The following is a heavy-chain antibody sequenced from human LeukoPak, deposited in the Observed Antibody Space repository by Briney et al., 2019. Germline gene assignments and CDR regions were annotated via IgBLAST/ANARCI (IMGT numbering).Heavy chain of an antibody. CDR2: ISYDGKNK. CDR3: ATDQGSR. D-gene: IGHD6-13*01. Sequence: GGSLRLSCAASGFTLSTYHMLWVRQAPDRGLEWVSIISYDGKNKCHADSVKGRFTISRDNSKNTLYLQMDSLRVEDTAVYYCATDQGSRWGQGTLVTVSS. J-gene: IGHJ4*02. V-gene: IGHV3-30*03. CDR1: GFTLSTYH.